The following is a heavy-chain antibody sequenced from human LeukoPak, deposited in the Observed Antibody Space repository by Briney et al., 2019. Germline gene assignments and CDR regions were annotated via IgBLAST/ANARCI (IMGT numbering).Heavy chain of an antibody. D-gene: IGHD3-3*01. Sequence: GGSLRLSCAAAGFTFSSYAMSWVRQAPGKGLEWVSAISGSGGSTYYADYVKGRFTISRDNSKNTLYLQMNSLRAEDTAVYYCAKDVAIFGVVDAFDIWGQGTMVTVSS. CDR3: AKDVAIFGVVDAFDI. V-gene: IGHV3-23*01. J-gene: IGHJ3*02. CDR1: GFTFSSYA. CDR2: ISGSGGST.